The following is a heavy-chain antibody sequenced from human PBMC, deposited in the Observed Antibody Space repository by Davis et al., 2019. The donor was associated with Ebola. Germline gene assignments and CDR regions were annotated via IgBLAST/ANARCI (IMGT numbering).Heavy chain of an antibody. CDR3: ARRRSIGDYYYYGMDV. Sequence: AASVKVSCKASGYTFTSYYMHWVRQAPGQGLEWMGIINPSGGSTNYAQKFQGRVTITADESTSTAYMELSSLRSEDTAVYYCARRRSIGDYYYYGMDVWGQGTTVTVSS. J-gene: IGHJ6*02. CDR2: INPSGGST. D-gene: IGHD2/OR15-2a*01. V-gene: IGHV1-46*01. CDR1: GYTFTSYY.